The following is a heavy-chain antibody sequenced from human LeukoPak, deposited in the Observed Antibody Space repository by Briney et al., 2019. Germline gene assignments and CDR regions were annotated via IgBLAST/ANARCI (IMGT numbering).Heavy chain of an antibody. CDR1: GFTFSSYG. CDR2: ISYDGSNK. V-gene: IGHV3-30*18. Sequence: GGSLRLSCAASGFTFSSYGMHWVRQAPGKGLEWVAVISYDGSNKYYADSVKGRFTISRDNSKNTLYLQMNSLRAEDTAVYYCAKDIMYSSRLMDVWGQGTTVTVSS. D-gene: IGHD6-13*01. CDR3: AKDIMYSSRLMDV. J-gene: IGHJ6*02.